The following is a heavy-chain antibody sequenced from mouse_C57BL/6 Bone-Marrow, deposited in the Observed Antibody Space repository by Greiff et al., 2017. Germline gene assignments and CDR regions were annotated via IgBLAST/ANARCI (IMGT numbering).Heavy chain of an antibody. J-gene: IGHJ4*01. D-gene: IGHD2-3*01. V-gene: IGHV1-81*01. CDR3: ASRWFQSRYDDDMDY. Sequence: QVQLKESGAELARPGASVKLSCKASGYTFTSYGISWVKQRTGQGLEWIGEIYPRSGNTYYNEKFKGKATLTADKSSSTAYMELRRLTSEGSAVYFCASRWFQSRYDDDMDYWGQGTSVTVSS. CDR1: GYTFTSYG. CDR2: IYPRSGNT.